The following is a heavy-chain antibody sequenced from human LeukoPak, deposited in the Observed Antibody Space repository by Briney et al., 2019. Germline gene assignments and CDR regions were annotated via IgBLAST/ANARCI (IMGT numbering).Heavy chain of an antibody. V-gene: IGHV1-18*01. D-gene: IGHD3-22*01. Sequence: GASVKVSCKASGYTFTSYGIRWVRQAPGQGLEWMGWISAYNGNTNYAQKLQGRVTMTTDTSTSTAYMELRSLRSDDTAVYYCARDGPNYYDSSGYPDYWGQGTLVTVSS. J-gene: IGHJ4*02. CDR3: ARDGPNYYDSSGYPDY. CDR1: GYTFTSYG. CDR2: ISAYNGNT.